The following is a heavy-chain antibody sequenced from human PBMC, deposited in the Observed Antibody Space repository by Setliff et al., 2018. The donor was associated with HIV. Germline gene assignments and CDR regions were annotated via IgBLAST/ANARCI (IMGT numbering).Heavy chain of an antibody. CDR3: ARGLRQIRSNSDVFDV. D-gene: IGHD4-4*01. CDR2: MNPNSGNT. J-gene: IGHJ3*01. V-gene: IGHV1-8*02. Sequence: ASVKVSCKASGYTFTTYDINWVRQATGQGLEWMGWMNPNSGNTGYAERFQGRVTMTRDTSISTVYMELTSLRSEDMAVYYCARGLRQIRSNSDVFDVWGQGTVVTVSS. CDR1: GYTFTTYD.